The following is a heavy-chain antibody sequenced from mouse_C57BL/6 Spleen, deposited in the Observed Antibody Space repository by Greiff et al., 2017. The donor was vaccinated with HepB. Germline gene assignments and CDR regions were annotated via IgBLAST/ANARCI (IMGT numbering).Heavy chain of an antibody. V-gene: IGHV5-6*01. CDR3: ARHGEKDWFAY. CDR1: GFTFSSYG. CDR2: ISSGGSYT. Sequence: EVQLVESGGDLVKPGGSLKLSCAASGFTFSSYGMSWVRQTPDKRLEWVATISSGGSYTYYPDSVKGRFTISRDNAKNTLYLQMSSLKSEDTAMYYCARHGEKDWFAYWGQGTLVTVSA. J-gene: IGHJ3*01.